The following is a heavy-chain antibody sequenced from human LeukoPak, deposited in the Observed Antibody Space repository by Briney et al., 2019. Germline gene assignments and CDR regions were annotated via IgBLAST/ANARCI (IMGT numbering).Heavy chain of an antibody. J-gene: IGHJ4*02. CDR3: ARGAGWYYFDY. Sequence: SETLSLTCTVSGGSISSYYWSWIRQPPGKGLEWIGYIYYSGSTNYNPSLKSRVTISVDTSKNQFSLKLSSVTAADAAVYYCARGAGWYYFDYWGQGTLVTVSS. CDR1: GGSISSYY. V-gene: IGHV4-59*08. D-gene: IGHD6-19*01. CDR2: IYYSGST.